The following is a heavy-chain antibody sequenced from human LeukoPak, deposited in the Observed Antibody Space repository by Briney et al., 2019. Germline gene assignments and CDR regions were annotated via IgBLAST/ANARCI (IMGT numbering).Heavy chain of an antibody. V-gene: IGHV3-21*01. D-gene: IGHD4-17*01. CDR2: ISSRSSYI. J-gene: IGHJ4*02. CDR1: GFTFSSYS. CDR3: ARGELYGDYDRAGPFDY. Sequence: PGGSLTLSCAASGFTFSSYSMNWVRQAPGRGLEWVSSISSRSSYIYYADSVKGRFTISRDNAKNSLYLQMNSLRAEDTAVYYCARGELYGDYDRAGPFDYWGQGTLVTVSS.